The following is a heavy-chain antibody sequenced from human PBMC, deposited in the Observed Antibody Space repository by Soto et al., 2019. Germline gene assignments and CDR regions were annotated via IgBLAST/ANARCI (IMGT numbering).Heavy chain of an antibody. Sequence: SETLSLPCAVSGYSISSGCYWGWIRQPPGKGLEWIGNIYHSGSTYYTPSLKSRVTISVDTSKNQFSLRLSSVTAADTAVYYCARPRVAATAYDAFDIWGQGTLVTVSS. CDR2: IYHSGST. CDR1: GYSISSGCY. D-gene: IGHD6-19*01. J-gene: IGHJ3*02. CDR3: ARPRVAATAYDAFDI. V-gene: IGHV4-38-2*01.